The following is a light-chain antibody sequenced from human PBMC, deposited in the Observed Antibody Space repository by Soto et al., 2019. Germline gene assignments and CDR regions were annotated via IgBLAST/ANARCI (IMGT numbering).Light chain of an antibody. J-gene: IGKJ1*01. Sequence: DIQLTQSPSFLSASVGDRVTITCRASQTISSWLAWDQQQPGKAPNXXSEGTSGVHRGVPSRVSGSGSGTDVNRTISSRPRSDFATEDCQQSYRSSLTFGQGTKVDI. V-gene: IGKV1-39*01. CDR1: QTISSW. CDR2: GTS. CDR3: QQSYRSSLT.